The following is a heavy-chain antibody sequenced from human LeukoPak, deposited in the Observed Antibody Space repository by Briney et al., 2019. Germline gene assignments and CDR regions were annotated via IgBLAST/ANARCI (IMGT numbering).Heavy chain of an antibody. Sequence: GGSLRLSCAASGFPFNSHGMHWVRQAPGKGLEWLAVISYEGSKQYYADSVKGRFTISRDSYNNTLYLQMNSLRVEDTAVYYCAKVYRRGSTGDDAFDIWGQGTMVTVSS. V-gene: IGHV3-30*18. D-gene: IGHD7-27*01. CDR3: AKVYRRGSTGDDAFDI. CDR1: GFPFNSHG. CDR2: ISYEGSKQ. J-gene: IGHJ3*02.